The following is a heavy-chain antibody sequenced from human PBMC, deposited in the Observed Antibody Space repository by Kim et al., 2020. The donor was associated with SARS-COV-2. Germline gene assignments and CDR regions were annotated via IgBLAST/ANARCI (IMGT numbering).Heavy chain of an antibody. J-gene: IGHJ6*02. D-gene: IGHD6-19*01. CDR3: AREGGSGWYRGRGYYYVMDV. CDR1: GFTISSYS. Sequence: GGSLRLSCAASGFTISSYSMNWVRQAPGKGLEWDSYISSSSTIYYADSVKGRFTISRDNAKNSLYLQMNSLRDEDTAVYYCAREGGSGWYRGRGYYYVMDVWGQGTAVTVSS. CDR2: ISSSSTI. V-gene: IGHV3-48*02.